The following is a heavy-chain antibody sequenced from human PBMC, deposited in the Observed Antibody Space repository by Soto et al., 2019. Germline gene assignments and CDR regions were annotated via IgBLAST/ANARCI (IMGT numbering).Heavy chain of an antibody. Sequence: SLILSCAASGFTFSSYGMHLVRQAPGKGLEWVAVVSDDGGTKIYADFVKGRFTASRENSMGTLYLQMDSLRADDTAVYYCAREFQWELHAFDIWGQGTMVTVSS. CDR3: AREFQWELHAFDI. CDR1: GFTFSSYG. D-gene: IGHD1-26*01. V-gene: IGHV3-30*03. J-gene: IGHJ3*02. CDR2: VSDDGGTK.